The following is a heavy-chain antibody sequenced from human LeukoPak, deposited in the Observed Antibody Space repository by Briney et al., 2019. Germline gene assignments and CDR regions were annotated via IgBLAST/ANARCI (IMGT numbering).Heavy chain of an antibody. CDR1: GINFRSSG. CDR2: IQNDGTDK. J-gene: IGHJ4*02. Sequence: GGSLRLSCAASGINFRSSGMHWVRQAPGKGLEWVTFIQNDGTDKSYAASVQGRFTISRDNSKNTVYLHMNSLRADDTALYYCAREGRRAAPGRFDYWGQGTLVTVSS. D-gene: IGHD6-13*01. V-gene: IGHV3-30*02. CDR3: AREGRRAAPGRFDY.